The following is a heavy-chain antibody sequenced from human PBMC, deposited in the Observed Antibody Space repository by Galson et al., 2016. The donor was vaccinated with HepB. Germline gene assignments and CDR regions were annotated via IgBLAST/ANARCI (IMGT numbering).Heavy chain of an antibody. J-gene: IGHJ4*02. CDR1: GFTFSRYD. CDR3: ARGKNYYDSSSYQTIDY. V-gene: IGHV3-13*01. Sequence: SLRLSCAASGFTFSRYDMHWVRQVTGKRLEWVSTIGTAGDTYYPGSVTGRFTISRENAKNSLYLQMNSLRAEDTAVYYCARGKNYYDSSSYQTIDYWGQGTLVTVSS. D-gene: IGHD3-22*01. CDR2: IGTAGDT.